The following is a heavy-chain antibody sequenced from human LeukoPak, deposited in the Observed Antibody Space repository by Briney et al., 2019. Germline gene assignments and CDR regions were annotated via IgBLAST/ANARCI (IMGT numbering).Heavy chain of an antibody. J-gene: IGHJ6*02. CDR1: GFTFSNAW. CDR3: MIAFGFGEDRWYYHGMDV. Sequence: GGSLRLSCAASGFTFSNAWMSWVRQAPGKGLEWVGRIKSKTDGGTTDYAAPVKGRFTISRDDSKNTLYLQMNSLKTEDTAVYYCMIAFGFGEDRWYYHGMDVWGQGTTVTVSS. CDR2: IKSKTDGGTT. D-gene: IGHD3-10*01. V-gene: IGHV3-15*01.